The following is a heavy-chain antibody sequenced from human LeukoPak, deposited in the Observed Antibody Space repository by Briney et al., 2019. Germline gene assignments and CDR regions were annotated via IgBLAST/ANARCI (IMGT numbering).Heavy chain of an antibody. CDR2: ISGSGGST. CDR3: AKGRGSGSYYTITIGY. CDR1: GFTSINYS. J-gene: IGHJ4*02. V-gene: IGHV3-23*01. D-gene: IGHD3-10*01. Sequence: GRSLRLSCTPSGFTSINYSMNCVRQAPGRGLEWVSAISGSGGSTNYADSVKGRFTIPRDNSKNTLYLQMNSLRAADMAVYYCAKGRGSGSYYTITIGYWGQGTLVTVSS.